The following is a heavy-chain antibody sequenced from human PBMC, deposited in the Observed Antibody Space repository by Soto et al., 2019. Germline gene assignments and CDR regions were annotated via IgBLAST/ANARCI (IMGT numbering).Heavy chain of an antibody. CDR3: ARGSGYYYWDDY. J-gene: IGHJ4*02. Sequence: QVQLVQSGAEEKKPGASVKVSCKASGYTFTSYAMHWVRQAPGQRLEWMGWINAGNGNTKYSQTFQGRVTITRDTSASTAYMELSSLRSEDTAVDYCARGSGYYYWDDYWGQGTLVTVSS. V-gene: IGHV1-3*05. CDR1: GYTFTSYA. D-gene: IGHD3-22*01. CDR2: INAGNGNT.